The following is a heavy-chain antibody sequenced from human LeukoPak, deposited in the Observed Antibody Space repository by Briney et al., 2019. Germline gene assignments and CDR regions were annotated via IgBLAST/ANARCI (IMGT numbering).Heavy chain of an antibody. D-gene: IGHD2-2*01. Sequence: GGSLRLSCAASGFTFSSYGMHWVRQAPGKGLEYVSAISSNGGSTYYANSVKGRFTISRDNSKNTLYLQMGSLRAEDMAVYYCARDRGRYQLLSGLPYYMDVWGKGTTVTVSS. V-gene: IGHV3-64*01. CDR2: ISSNGGST. J-gene: IGHJ6*03. CDR1: GFTFSSYG. CDR3: ARDRGRYQLLSGLPYYMDV.